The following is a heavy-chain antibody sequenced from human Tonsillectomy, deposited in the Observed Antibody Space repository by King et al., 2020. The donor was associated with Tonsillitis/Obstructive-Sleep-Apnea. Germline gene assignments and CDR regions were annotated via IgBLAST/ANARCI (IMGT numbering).Heavy chain of an antibody. J-gene: IGHJ4*02. CDR1: GFTFSSYA. V-gene: IGHV3-23*04. CDR3: AKVGADYGGQPPLYYFDY. CDR2: ISGSGGST. D-gene: IGHD4-23*01. Sequence: VQLVESGGGLVQPGGSLRLSCAASGFTFSSYAMSWVRQAPGKGLEWVSAISGSGGSTYYADSVKGRFTISRDNSKNTLYLQMNSLRAEDTAVYYCAKVGADYGGQPPLYYFDYWGQGTLVTVSS.